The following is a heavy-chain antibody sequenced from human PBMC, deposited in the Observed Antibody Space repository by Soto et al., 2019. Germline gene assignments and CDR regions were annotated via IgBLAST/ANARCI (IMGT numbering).Heavy chain of an antibody. CDR1: GGSISSGGYY. V-gene: IGHV4-31*03. CDR2: IYYSGST. Sequence: SETLSLTCTVSGGSISSGGYYWSWIRQHPGKGLEWIGYIYYSGSTYYNPSLKSRVTISVDTSKNQFSLKLSSVTAADTAVYYCATIRSLRYFDYWGQGTLVTVSS. CDR3: ATIRSLRYFDY. J-gene: IGHJ4*02. D-gene: IGHD3-3*01.